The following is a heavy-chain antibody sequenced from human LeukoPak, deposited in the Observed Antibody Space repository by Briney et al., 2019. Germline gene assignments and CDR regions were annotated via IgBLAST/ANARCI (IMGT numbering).Heavy chain of an antibody. Sequence: SETLSLTCTVSGGSININKYYWGWIRQPPGKGLEWIGSIYYSGSTYYNPSLKGRVTISVDTSKNQFSLNLSSVTAADTAVYYCARLASSTGYRFVGYWGQGTLVTVSS. V-gene: IGHV4-39*01. CDR2: IYYSGST. J-gene: IGHJ4*02. CDR3: ARLASSTGYRFVGY. CDR1: GGSININKYY. D-gene: IGHD3-22*01.